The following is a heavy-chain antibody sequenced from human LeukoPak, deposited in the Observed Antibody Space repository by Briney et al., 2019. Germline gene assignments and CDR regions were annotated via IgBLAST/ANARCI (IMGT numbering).Heavy chain of an antibody. Sequence: PGGSLRLSCAASGFTIKTSYMTWARQAPGKGLEWVSVIYSNGNTYYADSVKGRFTISRDNSKNTLYLQISSLRVEDTAMYYCVRTSPIDYWGQGTLVSVSS. V-gene: IGHV3-53*01. CDR1: GFTIKTSY. D-gene: IGHD2-2*01. CDR2: IYSNGNT. J-gene: IGHJ4*02. CDR3: VRTSPIDY.